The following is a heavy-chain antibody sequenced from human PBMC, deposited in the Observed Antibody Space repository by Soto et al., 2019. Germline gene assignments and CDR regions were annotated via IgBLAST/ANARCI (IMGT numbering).Heavy chain of an antibody. D-gene: IGHD4-17*01. J-gene: IGHJ6*03. CDR3: ARSYGDYGVRYYYYYMDV. CDR1: GYTFTSYD. CDR2: MNPNSGNT. Sequence: QVPLVQSGAEVKKPGASVKVSCKASGYTFTSYDINWVRQATGQGLEWMGWMNPNSGNTGYAQKFQGRVTMTRNTSISTAYMELSSLRSEDTAVYYCARSYGDYGVRYYYYYMDVWGKGTTVTVSS. V-gene: IGHV1-8*01.